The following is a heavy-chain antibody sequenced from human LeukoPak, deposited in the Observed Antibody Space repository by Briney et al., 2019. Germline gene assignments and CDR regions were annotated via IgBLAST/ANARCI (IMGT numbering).Heavy chain of an antibody. V-gene: IGHV4-4*07. CDR2: IYTSGST. CDR1: GGSISSYY. Sequence: PSETLSLTCTVSGGSISSYYWSWIRQPAGKGLEWIGRIYTSGSTSYNPSLKSRVTMSVDTSKNQFSLKLSSVTAADTAVYYCARGDVVAPAAFYYGMDVWGQGTTVTVSS. D-gene: IGHD2-2*01. J-gene: IGHJ6*02. CDR3: ARGDVVAPAAFYYGMDV.